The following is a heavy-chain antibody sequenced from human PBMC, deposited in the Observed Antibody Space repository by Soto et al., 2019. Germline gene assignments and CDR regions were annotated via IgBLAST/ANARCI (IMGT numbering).Heavy chain of an antibody. D-gene: IGHD3-22*01. CDR2: INHSGST. CDR1: GGSLSGYD. Sequence: PWETLFLTCAVYGGSLSGYDWSWIRQPPGKGLEWIGEINHSGSTNYNPSLKSRVTISVDTSKNQFSLKLSSVTAADTAVYYCAHPSGYYTGYFQHWGQGTLVTVSS. J-gene: IGHJ1*01. V-gene: IGHV4-34*01. CDR3: AHPSGYYTGYFQH.